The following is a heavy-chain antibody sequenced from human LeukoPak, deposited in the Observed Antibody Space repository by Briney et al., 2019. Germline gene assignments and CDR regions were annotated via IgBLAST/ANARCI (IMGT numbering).Heavy chain of an antibody. CDR3: AKGNPDIVVVPAAVHQNWFDP. D-gene: IGHD2-2*01. CDR1: GFTFSSYG. J-gene: IGHJ5*02. V-gene: IGHV3-30*18. Sequence: GGSLRLSCAASGFTFSSYGMHWVRQAPGEGLEWVAAISYDGSNKYYADSVKGRFTISRDNSKNTLYLQMNSLRAEDTAVYYCAKGNPDIVVVPAAVHQNWFDPWGQGTLVTVSS. CDR2: ISYDGSNK.